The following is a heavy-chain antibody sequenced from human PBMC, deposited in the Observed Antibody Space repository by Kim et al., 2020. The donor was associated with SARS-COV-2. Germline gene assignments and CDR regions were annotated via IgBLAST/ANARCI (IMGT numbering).Heavy chain of an antibody. CDR2: ISAYNGNT. V-gene: IGHV1-18*04. CDR3: ARDPAMVTFFEGGAKIDY. CDR1: GYTFTSYG. Sequence: ASVKVSCKASGYTFTSYGISWVRQAPGQGLEWMGWISAYNGNTNYAQKLQGRVTMTTDTSTSTAYMELRSLRSDDTAVYYCARDPAMVTFFEGGAKIDYWGQGTLGTVSS. D-gene: IGHD5-18*01. J-gene: IGHJ4*02.